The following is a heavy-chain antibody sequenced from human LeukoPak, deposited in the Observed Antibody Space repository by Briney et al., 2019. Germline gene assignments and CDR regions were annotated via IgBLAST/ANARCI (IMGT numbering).Heavy chain of an antibody. CDR2: IYPGDSDT. J-gene: IGHJ4*02. Sequence: GESLKISCKGSGYSFTSYWIGWVRQMPGKGLEWMGIIYPGDSDTRYSPSFQGQVTISADKSITTAYLQWSSLKPSDAAIYYCASTSAWAGTVNFDYWGQGTLVTVSS. CDR3: ASTSAWAGTVNFDY. CDR1: GYSFTSYW. D-gene: IGHD6-19*01. V-gene: IGHV5-51*01.